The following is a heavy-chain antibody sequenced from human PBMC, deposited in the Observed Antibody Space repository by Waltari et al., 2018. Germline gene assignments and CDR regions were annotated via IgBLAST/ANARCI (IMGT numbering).Heavy chain of an antibody. J-gene: IGHJ2*01. D-gene: IGHD5-12*01. CDR2: INAGNGNT. Sequence: QVQLVQSGAEVKKPGASVKVSCKASGYTFTSYAMHWVRQAPGQRLEWMGWINAGNGNTKYSQKCQGRVTITRDTSASTAYMELSSLRSEDTAVYYCASSRWLQSEWYFDLWGRGTLVTVSS. CDR3: ASSRWLQSEWYFDL. CDR1: GYTFTSYA. V-gene: IGHV1-3*01.